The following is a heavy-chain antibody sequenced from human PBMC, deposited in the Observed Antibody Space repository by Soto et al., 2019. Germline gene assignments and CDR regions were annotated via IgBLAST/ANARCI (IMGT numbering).Heavy chain of an antibody. CDR3: ARDGHGMDV. Sequence: QVQLQESGPGLVRPSETLSLTCTVSGGSVTTGSYNWSWIRQPPGKGLEWIGNILFTGITHYNPSLNNRVTMSVDTSKNQFSLTVTSVTAADTAVYYCARDGHGMDVWGQGTTVTVSS. J-gene: IGHJ6*02. CDR2: ILFTGIT. CDR1: GGSVTTGSYN. V-gene: IGHV4-61*01.